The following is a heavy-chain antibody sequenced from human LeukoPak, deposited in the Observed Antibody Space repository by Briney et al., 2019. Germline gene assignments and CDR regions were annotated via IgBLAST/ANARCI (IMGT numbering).Heavy chain of an antibody. Sequence: SETLSLTCAVYGESFSGYYRSWIRQPPGKGLEWIGEINHSGSTNYNPSLKSRVTISEDTSKNQFSLKLSSVPAADTAVYYCARGLGNYDLSSSYYPQFDYWGQGTLVTVS. CDR2: INHSGST. V-gene: IGHV4-34*01. D-gene: IGHD3-3*01. J-gene: IGHJ4*02. CDR1: GESFSGYY. CDR3: ARGLGNYDLSSSYYPQFDY.